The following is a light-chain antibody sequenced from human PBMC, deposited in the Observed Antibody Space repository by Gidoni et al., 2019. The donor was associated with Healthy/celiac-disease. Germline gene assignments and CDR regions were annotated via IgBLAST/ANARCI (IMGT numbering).Light chain of an antibody. Sequence: QSALTQPPSASGSPGQSVTISCTGTSSDVGGYNYVSWYQQHPGQAPKLMIYEVSTRPSGVPDRFSGSKSDNTASLTVSGLQAEDEADYYCSSYAGSNNLVFGGGTKLTVL. CDR2: EVS. CDR1: SSDVGGYNY. J-gene: IGLJ2*01. V-gene: IGLV2-8*01. CDR3: SSYAGSNNLV.